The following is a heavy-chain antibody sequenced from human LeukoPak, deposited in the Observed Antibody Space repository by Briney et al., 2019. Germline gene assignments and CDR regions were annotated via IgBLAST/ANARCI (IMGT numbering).Heavy chain of an antibody. CDR2: IYYSGST. D-gene: IGHD3-10*01. J-gene: IGHJ4*02. Sequence: SSETLSLTCTVSGGSISSYYWSWIRQPPGKGLEWIGYIYYSGSTNYNPSLKSRVTISVDTSKNQFSLKLSSVTAADTAVYYCARLRGSGSYYPDYFDFWGQGTLVTVSS. CDR1: GGSISSYY. CDR3: ARLRGSGSYYPDYFDF. V-gene: IGHV4-59*08.